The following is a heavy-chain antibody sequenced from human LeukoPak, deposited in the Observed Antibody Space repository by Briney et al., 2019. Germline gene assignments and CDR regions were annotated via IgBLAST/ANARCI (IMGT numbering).Heavy chain of an antibody. CDR1: GYTFTGYY. J-gene: IGHJ4*02. CDR3: AITGYSSGWSFDF. Sequence: ASVKVSCKASGYTFTGYYMHWVRQAPGQGLEWMGWINPNSGGTNFAQNFQGRVTMTTDTSISTAYMELGGLRSDDTAVYYCAITGYSSGWSFDFWGQGTLVTVSS. V-gene: IGHV1-2*02. CDR2: INPNSGGT. D-gene: IGHD6-19*01.